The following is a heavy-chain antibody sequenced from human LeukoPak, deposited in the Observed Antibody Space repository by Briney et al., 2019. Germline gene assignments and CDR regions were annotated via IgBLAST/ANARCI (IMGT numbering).Heavy chain of an antibody. V-gene: IGHV3-48*04. J-gene: IGHJ4*02. CDR2: ISSSSSTI. CDR1: GFTFSSYS. Sequence: GGSLRLSCAASGFTFSSYSMNWVRQAPGKGLEWVSYISSSSSTIYYADSVKGRFTISRDNAKNSLYLQMNSLRAGDTAVYYCARGGHYYDSSGPLGYWGQGTLVTVSS. D-gene: IGHD3-22*01. CDR3: ARGGHYYDSSGPLGY.